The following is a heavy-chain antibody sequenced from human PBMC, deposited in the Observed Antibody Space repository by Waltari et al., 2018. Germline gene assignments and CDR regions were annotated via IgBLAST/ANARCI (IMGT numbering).Heavy chain of an antibody. CDR3: ARELAAGGATGY. CDR1: GGSVSTGTNY. J-gene: IGHJ4*02. CDR2: IYYTGTA. Sequence: QLQLQESGPGLVKPSETLSLTCTVSGGSVSTGTNYWGWIRQPPGKGLGWIGTIYYTGTAYYNPALKSRTTMSVDTSRNQFSLKLTSVTAADTAVYYCARELAAGGATGYWGQGTLVTVSS. V-gene: IGHV4-39*02. D-gene: IGHD1-26*01.